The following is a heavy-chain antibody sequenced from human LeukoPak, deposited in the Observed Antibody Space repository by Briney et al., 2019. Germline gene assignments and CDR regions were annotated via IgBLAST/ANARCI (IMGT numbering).Heavy chain of an antibody. J-gene: IGHJ4*02. V-gene: IGHV3-23*01. Sequence: GGSLRLSCAASGFTFSSYAMSWVRQAPGKGLEWVSATSGSGGSTYYADSAKGRFTISRDNSKNTLYLQINSLRAEDTAVYYCAKSTYSSGWSWDYWGQGTLVTVSS. CDR3: AKSTYSSGWSWDY. CDR1: GFTFSSYA. D-gene: IGHD6-19*01. CDR2: TSGSGGST.